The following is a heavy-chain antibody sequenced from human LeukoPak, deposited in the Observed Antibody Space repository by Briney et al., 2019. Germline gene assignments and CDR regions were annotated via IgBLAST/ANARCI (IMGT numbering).Heavy chain of an antibody. CDR2: INHSGST. CDR3: ARGLPGRVAGGGLPLPYYMDV. V-gene: IGHV4-34*01. CDR1: NGSFSTYN. D-gene: IGHD6-19*01. Sequence: SETLSLTCGVYNGSFSTYNWTWIRQPPGKGLEWIGEINHSGSTNYNPSLKSRVTISVDTSKNQFSLKLSSVTAADTAVYYCARGLPGRVAGGGLPLPYYMDVWGKGTTVTVSS. J-gene: IGHJ6*03.